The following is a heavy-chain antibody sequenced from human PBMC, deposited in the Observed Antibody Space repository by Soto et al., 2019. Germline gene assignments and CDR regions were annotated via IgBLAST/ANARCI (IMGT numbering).Heavy chain of an antibody. Sequence: QVQLVQSGAEVKKPGASVKVSCKASGYTFTNYAISWVRQAPGQGLEWMGWISAYNGNTNYAQKLQGRVTMTTDTSTSSASMELRSLTSDDTGVYYCARAWFGDFVYYFDYWGQGTLVTVSS. D-gene: IGHD3-10*01. CDR3: ARAWFGDFVYYFDY. V-gene: IGHV1-18*01. CDR2: ISAYNGNT. CDR1: GYTFTNYA. J-gene: IGHJ4*02.